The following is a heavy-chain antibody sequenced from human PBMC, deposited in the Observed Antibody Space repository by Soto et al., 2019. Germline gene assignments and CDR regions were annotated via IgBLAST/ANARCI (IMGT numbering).Heavy chain of an antibody. J-gene: IGHJ6*02. CDR2: IYPGDSDT. CDR3: ARYTTLTHYFFHGMDV. Sequence: GESLKISCKGSGYTFTNYWIVWVRQIPGKGLEWMGIIYPGDSDTRYSPSFQGQVTISADRSISTAYLQWSSLKASDTGTYYCARYTTLTHYFFHGMDVWGQVTTVTVSS. D-gene: IGHD4-17*01. V-gene: IGHV5-51*01. CDR1: GYTFTNYW.